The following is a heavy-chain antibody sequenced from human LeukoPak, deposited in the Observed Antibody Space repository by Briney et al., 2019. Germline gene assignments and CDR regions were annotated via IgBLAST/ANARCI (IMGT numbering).Heavy chain of an antibody. J-gene: IGHJ4*02. D-gene: IGHD4-23*01. CDR2: INHSGST. CDR3: ARSRWDRIDY. CDR1: GGSFSGYY. Sequence: SETLSLTCAVYGGSFSGYYWSWIRQPPGKGLEWIGEINHSGSTNYNPSLKSRVTISVDTSKNQFSLKLSSVTAADTAVYYCARSRWDRIDYWGQGTLVTVSS. V-gene: IGHV4-34*01.